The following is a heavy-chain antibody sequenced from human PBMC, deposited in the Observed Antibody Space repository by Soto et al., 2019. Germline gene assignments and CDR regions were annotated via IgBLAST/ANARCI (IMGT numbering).Heavy chain of an antibody. CDR3: ASPLAPWFGELFGPHAFDI. CDR1: GFTFSSYA. Sequence: QVQLVESGGGVVQPGRSLRLSCAASGFTFSSYAMHWVRQAPGKGLEWVAVISYDGSNKYYADSVKGRFTISRDNSKNTLYLQMNSLRAEDTAVYYCASPLAPWFGELFGPHAFDIWGQGTMVTVSS. V-gene: IGHV3-30-3*01. J-gene: IGHJ3*02. D-gene: IGHD3-10*01. CDR2: ISYDGSNK.